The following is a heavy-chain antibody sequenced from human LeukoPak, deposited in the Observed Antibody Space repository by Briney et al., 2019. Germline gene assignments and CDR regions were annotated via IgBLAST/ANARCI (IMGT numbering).Heavy chain of an antibody. Sequence: SVKVSCKASGFTFTSSAVQWVRQARGQRLEWIGWIVVGSGNTNYAQKFQERVTITRDMSTSTAYMELSGLRSEDTAVYYCAADLGYYDSSTYGMDVWGQGTTVTVSS. J-gene: IGHJ6*02. CDR1: GFTFTSSA. V-gene: IGHV1-58*01. D-gene: IGHD3-22*01. CDR3: AADLGYYDSSTYGMDV. CDR2: IVVGSGNT.